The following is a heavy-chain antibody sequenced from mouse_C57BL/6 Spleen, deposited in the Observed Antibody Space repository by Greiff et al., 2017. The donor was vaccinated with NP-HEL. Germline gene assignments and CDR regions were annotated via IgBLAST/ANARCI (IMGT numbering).Heavy chain of an antibody. CDR1: GYAFSSSW. V-gene: IGHV1-82*01. CDR2: IYPGDGDT. Sequence: QVQLQQSGPELVKPGASVKISCKASGYAFSSSWMNWVKQRPGKGLEWIGRIYPGDGDTNYNGKFKGKATLTADKSSSTAYMQLSSLTSEDSAVYFCAGSMVTTRAMDYWGQGTSVTVSS. D-gene: IGHD2-2*01. CDR3: AGSMVTTRAMDY. J-gene: IGHJ4*01.